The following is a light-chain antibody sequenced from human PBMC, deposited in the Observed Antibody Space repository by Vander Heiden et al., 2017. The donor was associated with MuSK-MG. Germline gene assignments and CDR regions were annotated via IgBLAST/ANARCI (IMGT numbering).Light chain of an antibody. Sequence: DIQMTQSPSTLSASVGDRVTITCRASQSISSWLAWYQQKPGKAPKLLIYDASSVESGVPSRFSGSGSVTEFTRTISSLQPDDFATYDGQSWFSFGRGTKVDIK. CDR2: DAS. J-gene: IGKJ3*01. V-gene: IGKV1-5*01. CDR1: QSISSW. CDR3: QSWFS.